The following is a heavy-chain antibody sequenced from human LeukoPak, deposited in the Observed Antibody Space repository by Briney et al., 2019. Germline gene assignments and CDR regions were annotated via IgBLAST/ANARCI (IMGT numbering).Heavy chain of an antibody. CDR2: IIPIFGTA. D-gene: IGHD3-22*01. CDR3: ARDPGVTYYYDSSGYHHFDY. CDR1: GGTFSSYA. V-gene: IGHV1-69*13. Sequence: GASVTVSCKASGGTFSSYAISWVRQAPGQGLEWMGGIIPIFGTANYAQKFQGRVTITADESTSTAYMELSSLRSEDTAVYYCARDPGVTYYYDSSGYHHFDYWGQGTLVTVSS. J-gene: IGHJ4*02.